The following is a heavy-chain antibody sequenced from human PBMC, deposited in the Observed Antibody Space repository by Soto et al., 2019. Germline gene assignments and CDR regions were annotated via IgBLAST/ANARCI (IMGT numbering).Heavy chain of an antibody. D-gene: IGHD1-26*01. Sequence: EVQLVESGGGLVQPGGSLRLSCAASGFTFSSYWMHWVRQAPGKGLVWVSRINSDGSSTSYADSVKGRFTISRDNAKNTLYLQMNSLRAEDTAVYYCAIAIRSVGYYYYMDVWGKGTTVTVSS. V-gene: IGHV3-74*01. CDR3: AIAIRSVGYYYYMDV. CDR1: GFTFSSYW. J-gene: IGHJ6*03. CDR2: INSDGSST.